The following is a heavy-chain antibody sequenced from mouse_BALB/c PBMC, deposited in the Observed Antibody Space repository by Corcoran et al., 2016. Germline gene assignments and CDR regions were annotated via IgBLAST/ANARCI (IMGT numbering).Heavy chain of an antibody. Sequence: EVKLLESGGGLVQPGRSLKLSCAASGFDFSRYWMSWVRQAPGKGLEWIGEVNPDSSTINYTPSLKDKFIVSRDNAKNTLYLHMSKVRSDDTALYYCARNWDWYFNVWGAGTTVTVSS. CDR2: VNPDSSTI. V-gene: IGHV4-1*02. J-gene: IGHJ1*01. CDR3: ARNWDWYFNV. CDR1: GFDFSRYW. D-gene: IGHD4-1*01.